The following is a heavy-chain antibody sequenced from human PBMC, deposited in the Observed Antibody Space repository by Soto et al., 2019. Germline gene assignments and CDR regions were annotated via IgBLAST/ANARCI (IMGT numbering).Heavy chain of an antibody. CDR3: VRHWLATREFDY. Sequence: GGSLRLSCAASGFTFSSYSMNWVRQAPGRGLEWVSSLSSSSGHIYYADSVKGRFTISRDNAKNSLYLQMNSLRAEDTAVYYCVRHWLATREFDYWGQGTLVTVSS. J-gene: IGHJ4*02. CDR1: GFTFSSYS. V-gene: IGHV3-21*01. D-gene: IGHD1-26*01. CDR2: LSSSSGHI.